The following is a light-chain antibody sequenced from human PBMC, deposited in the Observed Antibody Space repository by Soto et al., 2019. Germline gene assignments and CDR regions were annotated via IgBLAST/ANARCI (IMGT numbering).Light chain of an antibody. J-gene: IGKJ1*01. V-gene: IGKV3-15*01. Sequence: EVVMTQSPATLSVSPGERATLSCGASESVRSYLAWYQQKPGQAPRLLIHGASTRAPGIPARFSGSGSGTDFTLTISSLQSEDFAVYYCHQYDHLPQTFGQGTKVDIK. CDR3: HQYDHLPQT. CDR1: ESVRSY. CDR2: GAS.